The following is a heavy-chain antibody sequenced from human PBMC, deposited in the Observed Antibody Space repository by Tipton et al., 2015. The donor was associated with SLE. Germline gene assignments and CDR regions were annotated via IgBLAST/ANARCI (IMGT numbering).Heavy chain of an antibody. CDR2: IYHNEIS. Sequence: LRLSCTVSGGSISRHFWSWIRQAPGKELEWIGYIYHNEISNYNPSLKSRVTISVDTSKNQFSLKLSSVTAADTAVYYCARDLGYDFWSGFGVFDPWGQGTLVTVSS. J-gene: IGHJ5*02. CDR1: GGSISRHF. CDR3: ARDLGYDFWSGFGVFDP. V-gene: IGHV4-59*11. D-gene: IGHD3-3*01.